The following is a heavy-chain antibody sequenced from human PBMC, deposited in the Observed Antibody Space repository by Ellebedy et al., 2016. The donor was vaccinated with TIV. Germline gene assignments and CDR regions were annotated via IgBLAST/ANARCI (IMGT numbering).Heavy chain of an antibody. CDR3: AREVYGSAH. V-gene: IGHV4-39*07. Sequence: GSLRLXXTVSGGSISSSSYYWGWIRQPPGKGLEWIGSIYYSGSTYYNPSLKSRVTISVDTSKNQFSLKLSSVTAADTAVYYCAREVYGSAHWGQGTLVTVSS. CDR1: GGSISSSSYY. J-gene: IGHJ4*02. CDR2: IYYSGST. D-gene: IGHD3-10*01.